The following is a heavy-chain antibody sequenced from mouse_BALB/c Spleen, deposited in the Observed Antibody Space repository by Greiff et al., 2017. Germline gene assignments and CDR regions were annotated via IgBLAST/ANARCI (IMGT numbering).Heavy chain of an antibody. CDR1: GFTFSSFG. CDR3: ARWRGNYFYAMDY. CDR2: ISSGSSTI. Sequence: EVKLEESGGGLVQPGGSLKLSCAASGFTFSSFGMHWVRQAPEKGLEWVAYISSGSSTIYYADTVKGRFTISRDNPKNTLFLQMTSLRSEDTAMYYCARWRGNYFYAMDYWGQGTSVTVSS. V-gene: IGHV5-17*02. J-gene: IGHJ4*01. D-gene: IGHD2-1*01.